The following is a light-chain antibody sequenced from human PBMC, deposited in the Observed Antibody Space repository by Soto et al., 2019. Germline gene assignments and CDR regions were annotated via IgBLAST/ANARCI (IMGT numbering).Light chain of an antibody. V-gene: IGLV2-14*01. Sequence: QSVLTQPASVSGSPGQSITISCTGTSSDVGAYNFVSWYQQHPGKAPKLMIYDVNNRPSGVSDRFSDSKSGNTASLTISGLRAEDEADYYCNSYTSSSTSYVFGTGTKVTVL. J-gene: IGLJ1*01. CDR2: DVN. CDR1: SSDVGAYNF. CDR3: NSYTSSSTSYV.